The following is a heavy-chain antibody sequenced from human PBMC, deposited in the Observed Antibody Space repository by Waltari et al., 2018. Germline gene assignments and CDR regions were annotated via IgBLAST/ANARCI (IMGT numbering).Heavy chain of an antibody. CDR3: ATQSWSNFEY. Sequence: EVQLVESGGGSVQPGGSLRLSCAASEFTFAYYWVTWVRQAPGKGLEWVANIKEDGSEKYYVDSVKGRFTISRDNAKNSLYLQMSSLRVEDTAVYYCATQSWSNFEYWGQGTLVTVSS. J-gene: IGHJ4*02. CDR2: IKEDGSEK. CDR1: EFTFAYYW. D-gene: IGHD3-3*01. V-gene: IGHV3-7*01.